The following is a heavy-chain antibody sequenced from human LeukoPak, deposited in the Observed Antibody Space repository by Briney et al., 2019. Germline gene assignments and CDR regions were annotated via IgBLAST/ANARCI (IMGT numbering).Heavy chain of an antibody. D-gene: IGHD6-13*01. J-gene: IGHJ6*01. CDR3: AGKTSSWPFYYYYGMDV. CDR1: GFTFSSYV. V-gene: IGHV3-33*01. Sequence: GRSLRLSCAASGFTFSSYVMHWVRQAPGKGLEWVAVIWYDGSNKYDADSVKGRFTISRDNSKNTLYLQMNSLRAEDTAVYYCAGKTSSWPFYYYYGMDVWGQGTTVTVSS. CDR2: IWYDGSNK.